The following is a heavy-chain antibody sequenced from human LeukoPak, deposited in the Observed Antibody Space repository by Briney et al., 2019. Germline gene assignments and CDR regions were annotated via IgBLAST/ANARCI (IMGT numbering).Heavy chain of an antibody. CDR1: GYRFPSYW. Sequence: GESLKISCMASGYRFPSYWITWVRQMPGKGLEWMGDIDPIDSYTTYSPSFQGHVTISADKSIATVYLQCSSLKASDTAMYYCARARVDTAMADFDYWGQGTLVTVSS. CDR3: ARARVDTAMADFDY. D-gene: IGHD5-18*01. V-gene: IGHV5-10-1*01. CDR2: IDPIDSYT. J-gene: IGHJ4*02.